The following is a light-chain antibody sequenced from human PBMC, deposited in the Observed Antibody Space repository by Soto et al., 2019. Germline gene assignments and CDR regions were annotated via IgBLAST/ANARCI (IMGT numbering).Light chain of an antibody. CDR2: EVS. J-gene: IGLJ2*01. Sequence: QSALTQPPSASGSPGQSVTISCTGTSSDVGGYNYVSWYQQHPGKAPKLMISEVSKRPSGVPDRFSGSKSGNTASLTVSGLQAEYEADYYCSSFAGNNNLLFGGGTNVTVL. CDR3: SSFAGNNNLL. CDR1: SSDVGGYNY. V-gene: IGLV2-8*01.